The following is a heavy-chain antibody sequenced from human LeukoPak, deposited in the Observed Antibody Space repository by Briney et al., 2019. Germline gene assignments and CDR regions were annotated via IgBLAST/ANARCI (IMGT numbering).Heavy chain of an antibody. V-gene: IGHV3-74*01. Sequence: GGSLRLTCAGSGFTFRSYWLHWVRQAPGKGLVRVSRINSDGSDTRYADSVKGRFTISRDNAKNTLSLQMNSLRVEDTAVYFCASGGSPPEALPDAFDIWGQGTMVTVSS. J-gene: IGHJ3*02. D-gene: IGHD1-26*01. CDR1: GFTFRSYW. CDR3: ASGGSPPEALPDAFDI. CDR2: INSDGSDT.